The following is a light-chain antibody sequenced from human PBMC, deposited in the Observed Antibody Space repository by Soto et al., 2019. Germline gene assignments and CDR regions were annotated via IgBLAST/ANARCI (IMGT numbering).Light chain of an antibody. CDR3: QQYNDSFPYT. Sequence: DIQMTQSPSTLSASVGDRVTITCRASQSISRWLAWYQQKPGTVPKLLIYEAFTLESGVPSRFSGSRSGTEFTLTVSSLQPDDFATYYCQQYNDSFPYTFGQGPKLEIK. CDR1: QSISRW. CDR2: EAF. V-gene: IGKV1-5*03. J-gene: IGKJ2*01.